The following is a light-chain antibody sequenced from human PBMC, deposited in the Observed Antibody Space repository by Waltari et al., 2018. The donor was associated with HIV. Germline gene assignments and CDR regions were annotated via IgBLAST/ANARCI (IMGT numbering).Light chain of an antibody. V-gene: IGLV2-14*01. Sequence: QSALTQPASVSGSPGQSITISCTGSSSDVGSFNFVSWYQHYPGKAPKLVIFEVSKRPSGVSSRFSGSKSGNTASLTISGLQAEDEADYHCSSYRRDSTQVFGGGTKLTVL. CDR3: SSYRRDSTQV. J-gene: IGLJ2*01. CDR2: EVS. CDR1: SSDVGSFNF.